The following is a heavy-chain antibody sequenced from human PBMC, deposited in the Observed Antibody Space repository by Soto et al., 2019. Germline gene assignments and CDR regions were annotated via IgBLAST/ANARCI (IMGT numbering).Heavy chain of an antibody. D-gene: IGHD4-17*01. CDR2: ISGSGGST. V-gene: IGHV3-23*01. CDR1: GFTFSSYA. J-gene: IGHJ4*02. CDR3: AKYGDYFPVADYFDY. Sequence: EVQPLESGGGLVQPGGSLRLSCAASGFTFSSYAMSWVRQAPGKGLEWVSAISGSGGSTYYADSVKGRFTISRDNSKNTLYLQMNSLRAEDTAIYYCAKYGDYFPVADYFDYWGQGTLVTVSS.